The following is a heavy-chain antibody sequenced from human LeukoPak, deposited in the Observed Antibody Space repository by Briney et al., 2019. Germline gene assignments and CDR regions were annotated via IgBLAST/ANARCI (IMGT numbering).Heavy chain of an antibody. CDR3: AREGYSPRDGYNFNFDY. CDR2: INWNGGST. J-gene: IGHJ4*02. D-gene: IGHD5-24*01. Sequence: GGSLRLSCAASGFTFDDYGMSWVRQAPGKGLEWVSGINWNGGSTGCADSVKGRFTISRDNAKNSLYLQMNSLRAEDTAVYYCAREGYSPRDGYNFNFDYWGQGTLVTVSS. CDR1: GFTFDDYG. V-gene: IGHV3-20*04.